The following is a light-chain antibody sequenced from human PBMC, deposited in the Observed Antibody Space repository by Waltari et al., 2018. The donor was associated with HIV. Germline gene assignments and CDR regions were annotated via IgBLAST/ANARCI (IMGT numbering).Light chain of an antibody. Sequence: EIVLTQSPGTLSLSPGERATLSCRASQNVSSSYLAWYQQKPGQAPRLLIYSASSRATGIPDRFRGSGSGTDFTLTISRLEPEDFAVYYCQQMGTFGQGTKVEIK. CDR1: QNVSSSY. J-gene: IGKJ1*01. V-gene: IGKV3-20*01. CDR3: QQMGT. CDR2: SAS.